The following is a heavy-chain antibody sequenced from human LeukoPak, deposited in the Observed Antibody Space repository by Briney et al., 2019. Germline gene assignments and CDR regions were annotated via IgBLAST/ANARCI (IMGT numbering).Heavy chain of an antibody. J-gene: IGHJ4*02. V-gene: IGHV3-53*01. D-gene: IGHD3-16*01. CDR1: GFIVSNKY. CDR3: TRLGPYYFDS. Sequence: GGSLRLSCAASGFIVSNKYMSWVRQAPGKGLEWVSVIYSGTNTYYADSVQGRFTTSRDTSRNTLYLQMNSLRAEDTAVYYCTRLGPYYFDSWGQGTLVIVSS. CDR2: IYSGTNT.